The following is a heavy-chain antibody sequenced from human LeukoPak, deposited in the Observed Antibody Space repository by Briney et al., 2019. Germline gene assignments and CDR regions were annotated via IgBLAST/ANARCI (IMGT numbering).Heavy chain of an antibody. V-gene: IGHV4-39*07. CDR3: ARLNEGEQNFDY. CDR1: GGSISSSSYY. Sequence: SETLSLTCAVSGGSISSSSYYWGWIRQPPGKGLEWIANIYHSGTTFSNPTLTGRVTMSLDTSQNHFSLRLFSVSAANTAVYYCARLNEGEQNFDYWGLGTLVTVSS. J-gene: IGHJ4*02. CDR2: IYHSGTT. D-gene: IGHD1-1*01.